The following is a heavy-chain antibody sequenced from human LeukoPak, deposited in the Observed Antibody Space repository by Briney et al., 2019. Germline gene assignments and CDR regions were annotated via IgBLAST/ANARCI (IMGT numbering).Heavy chain of an antibody. CDR3: ARHGDGFYYGMDV. D-gene: IGHD4-17*01. CDR1: GFTFSTYS. Sequence: PGGSLRLSCAASGFTFSTYSMNWVRQAPGKGLEWVSSISSSNNYIYYADSVRGRFTISRDNAKNSLYLQMNSLRAEDTAVYYCARHGDGFYYGMDVWGQGTTVTVSS. V-gene: IGHV3-21*01. CDR2: ISSSNNYI. J-gene: IGHJ6*02.